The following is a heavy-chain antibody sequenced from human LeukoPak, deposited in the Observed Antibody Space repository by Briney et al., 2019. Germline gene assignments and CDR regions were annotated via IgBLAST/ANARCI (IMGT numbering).Heavy chain of an antibody. J-gene: IGHJ3*02. CDR2: ISAYNGNT. CDR1: GYTFTSYG. V-gene: IGHV1-18*01. CDR3: ATPGPAATPEDDAFDI. D-gene: IGHD2-2*01. Sequence: ASVKVSCKASGYTFTSYGISWVRQAPGQGLEWMGWISAYNGNTNYAQKLQGRVTMTTDTSTSTAYMELRSLRSDDTAVYYCATPGPAATPEDDAFDIWGQGTMVTVSS.